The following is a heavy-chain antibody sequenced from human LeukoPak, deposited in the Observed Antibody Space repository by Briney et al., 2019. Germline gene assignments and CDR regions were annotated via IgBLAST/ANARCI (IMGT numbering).Heavy chain of an antibody. Sequence: PGGSLRLSCAASGFTFSSYGMHWVRQAPGKGLEWVAVISYDGSNKYYADSVKGRFTISRDNSKNTLYLQMNSLRAEDTAVYYRAKNCPVAESSWYLNGCDYWGQGTLVTVSS. D-gene: IGHD6-13*01. CDR1: GFTFSSYG. CDR2: ISYDGSNK. V-gene: IGHV3-30*18. J-gene: IGHJ4*02. CDR3: AKNCPVAESSWYLNGCDY.